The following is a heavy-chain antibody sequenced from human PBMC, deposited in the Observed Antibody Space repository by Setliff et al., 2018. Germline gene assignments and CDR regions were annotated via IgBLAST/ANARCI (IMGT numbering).Heavy chain of an antibody. V-gene: IGHV3-64D*09. CDR1: GFTFSSYA. Sequence: SLRLSCSASGFTFSSYAMHWVRQAPGKGLEYVSAISSNGGSTYYADSVKGRFTISRDNSKNTLYLQMSSLRAEDTAVYYCVKGVGYYDSSIDPWGQGTLVTVSS. J-gene: IGHJ5*02. CDR3: VKGVGYYDSSIDP. D-gene: IGHD3-22*01. CDR2: ISSNGGST.